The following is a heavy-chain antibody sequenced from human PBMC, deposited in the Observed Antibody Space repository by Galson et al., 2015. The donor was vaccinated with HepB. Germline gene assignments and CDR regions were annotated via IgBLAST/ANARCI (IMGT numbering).Heavy chain of an antibody. CDR1: GGTFSSYT. CDR2: IIPFLGIA. Sequence: SVKVSCKASGGTFSSYTISWVPQDPGQGLEWMGRIIPFLGIANYAQKFQGRVTITADKSTSTAYMELSSPRSEDTAVYYCARDWKVRAVTTPYYYGMDVWGQGTTVTVSS. J-gene: IGHJ6*02. CDR3: ARDWKVRAVTTPYYYGMDV. D-gene: IGHD4-17*01. V-gene: IGHV1-69*04.